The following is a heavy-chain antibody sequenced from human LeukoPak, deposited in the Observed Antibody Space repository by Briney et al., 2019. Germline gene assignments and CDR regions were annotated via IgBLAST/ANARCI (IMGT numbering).Heavy chain of an antibody. CDR3: AKKEAGGYSSSCLDD. D-gene: IGHD6-13*01. CDR2: ISYDGSKK. J-gene: IGHJ4*02. V-gene: IGHV3-30*18. CDR1: GFTFSSYG. Sequence: GGSLRLSCAASGFTFSSYGMHWVRQAPGKGLEWVAVISYDGSKKYYADSVKGRFTISRDNSKNTLYLQMNSLRAEDTAVYYCAKKEAGGYSSSCLDDWGQGTLVTVSS.